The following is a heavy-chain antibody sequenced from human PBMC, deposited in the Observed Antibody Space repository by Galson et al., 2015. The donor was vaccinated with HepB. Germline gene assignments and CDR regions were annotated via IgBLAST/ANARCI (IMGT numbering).Heavy chain of an antibody. CDR2: ISSSSSTI. CDR1: GFTFSSYS. Sequence: SLRLSCAASGFTFSSYSMNWVRQAPGKGLEWVSYISSSSSTIYYADSVKGRFTISRDNAMNSLYLQVNSLRDEDTAVYYCARDLSPYYYDSSGSLLTGAFDIWGRGTMVTVSS. D-gene: IGHD3-22*01. J-gene: IGHJ3*02. V-gene: IGHV3-48*02. CDR3: ARDLSPYYYDSSGSLLTGAFDI.